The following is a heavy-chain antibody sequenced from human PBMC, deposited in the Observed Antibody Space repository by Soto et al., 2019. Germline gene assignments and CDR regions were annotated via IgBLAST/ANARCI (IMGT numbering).Heavy chain of an antibody. D-gene: IGHD6-19*01. CDR1: VVSISSSSYY. V-gene: IGHV4-39*01. CDR3: VRHGSSGWFVDY. Sequence: KPSETLSLTCTVSVVSISSSSYYWGWIRQPPGKGLEWIGSIYYSASTYYNPSLKSRVTISVDTSKNQFSLKLSSVTAADTAFYYCVRHGSSGWFVDYWGQGTLVTVSS. CDR2: IYYSAST. J-gene: IGHJ4*02.